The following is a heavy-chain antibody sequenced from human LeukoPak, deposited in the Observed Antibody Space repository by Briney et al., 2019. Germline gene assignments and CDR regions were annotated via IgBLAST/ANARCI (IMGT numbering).Heavy chain of an antibody. D-gene: IGHD3-3*01. CDR1: GYTFTSYD. J-gene: IGHJ3*02. Sequence: ASVKVSCKASGYTFTSYDIHWVRQATGQGLEWMGRMNPNRGDTDYAQKFQGRVTITRNTSISTAYMELSSLRSEDTAVYYCARGTYYDFWSGEVDAFDIWGQGTMVTVSS. CDR2: MNPNRGDT. CDR3: ARGTYYDFWSGEVDAFDI. V-gene: IGHV1-8*01.